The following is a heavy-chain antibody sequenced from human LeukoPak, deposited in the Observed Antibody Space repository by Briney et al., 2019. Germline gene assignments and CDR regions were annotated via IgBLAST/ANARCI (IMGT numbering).Heavy chain of an antibody. Sequence: ASVRVSRKASGYTFTSYAMNWVRQAPGQGLEWMGWINTNTGNPTYAQGFTGRFVFSLDTSVSTAYLQISSLKAEDTAVYYCARDRGAMVRGVMVRWFDPWGQGTLVTVSS. CDR3: ARDRGAMVRGVMVRWFDP. D-gene: IGHD3-10*01. CDR2: INTNTGNP. CDR1: GYTFTSYA. V-gene: IGHV7-4-1*02. J-gene: IGHJ5*02.